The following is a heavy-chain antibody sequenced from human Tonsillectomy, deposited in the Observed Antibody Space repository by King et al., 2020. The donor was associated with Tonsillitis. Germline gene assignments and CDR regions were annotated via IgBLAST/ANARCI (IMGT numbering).Heavy chain of an antibody. Sequence: VQLVESGGGLVQPGGSLRLSCAASGFTFSSYAMSWVRQAPGKGLEWVSAISGSGGSTYYADSVKGRFTISRDNSKNTLYLQMNSLRAEDTAVYYCAKPETSVKVTMIVVVPPDAFDIWGHGTMVTVSS. V-gene: IGHV3-23*04. CDR1: GFTFSSYA. J-gene: IGHJ3*02. CDR3: AKPETSVKVTMIVVVPPDAFDI. D-gene: IGHD3-22*01. CDR2: ISGSGGST.